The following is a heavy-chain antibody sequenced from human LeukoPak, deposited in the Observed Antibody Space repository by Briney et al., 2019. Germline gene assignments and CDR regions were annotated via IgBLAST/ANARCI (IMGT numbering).Heavy chain of an antibody. J-gene: IGHJ5*02. Sequence: PGGSLRLSCAASGFTFSSYSMTWVRQAPGKGLEWVSSISSSSSYIYYADSVKGRFTISRDNAKNSLYLQMNSLRAEDTAVYYCATGIAAASNWFDPWGQGTLVTVSS. CDR2: ISSSSSYI. CDR3: ATGIAAASNWFDP. D-gene: IGHD6-13*01. V-gene: IGHV3-21*01. CDR1: GFTFSSYS.